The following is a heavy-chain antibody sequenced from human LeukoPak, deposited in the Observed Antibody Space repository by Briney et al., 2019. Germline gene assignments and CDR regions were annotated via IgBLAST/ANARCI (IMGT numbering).Heavy chain of an antibody. CDR1: GDSVSSNSAA. D-gene: IGHD2-2*01. J-gene: IGHJ4*02. Sequence: SQTLSLTFAISGDSVSSNSAAWNWIRQSPSRGLEWLGRTYYRSKWYNDYAVSVKSRITINPDTSKNQFSLQLNSVTPEDTAVYYCARDMSSCSSTSCYVDLDYWGQGTLVTASS. CDR2: TYYRSKWYN. CDR3: ARDMSSCSSTSCYVDLDY. V-gene: IGHV6-1*01.